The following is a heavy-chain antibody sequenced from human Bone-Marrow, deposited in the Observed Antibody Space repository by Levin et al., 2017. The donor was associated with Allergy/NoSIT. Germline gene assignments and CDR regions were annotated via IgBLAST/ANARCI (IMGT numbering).Heavy chain of an antibody. CDR1: GYTFTSFD. Sequence: ASVKVSCKTSGYTFTSFDINWVRQATGQGLEWMGWMYPNSDNAVYAQKFQGRVTMTRNTSISTAYMELSSLRSEDTAIYYCARGELGSGYLFDYWGQGTLVTVSS. V-gene: IGHV1-8*01. J-gene: IGHJ4*02. CDR3: ARGELGSGYLFDY. D-gene: IGHD5-12*01. CDR2: MYPNSDNA.